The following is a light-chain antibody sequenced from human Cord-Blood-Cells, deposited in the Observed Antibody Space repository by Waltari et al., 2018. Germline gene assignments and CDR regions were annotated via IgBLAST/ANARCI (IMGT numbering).Light chain of an antibody. Sequence: MTQSPSTLSASVGDRVTITCRASQSISSWLAWYQQKPGKAPKLLIYKASSLESGVPSRFSGSGSGTEFTLTISSLQPDDFATYYCHQSSSLPWTFGQGTKVEIK. V-gene: IGKV1-5*03. CDR3: HQSSSLPWT. J-gene: IGKJ1*01. CDR1: QSISSW. CDR2: KAS.